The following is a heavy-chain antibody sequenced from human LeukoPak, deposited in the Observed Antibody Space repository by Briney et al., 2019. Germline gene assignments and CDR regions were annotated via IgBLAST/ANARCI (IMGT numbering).Heavy chain of an antibody. V-gene: IGHV3-21*01. Sequence: GGSLRLSCAASGFTFSSYSMNWVRQAPGKGLEWVSSISSSSYIYYADSVKGRFTISRDNAKNSLYLQMNSLRAEDTAVYYCASTPSGSYVPGWFDPWGQGTLVTVSS. CDR3: ASTPSGSYVPGWFDP. CDR1: GFTFSSYS. J-gene: IGHJ5*02. CDR2: ISSSSYI. D-gene: IGHD1-26*01.